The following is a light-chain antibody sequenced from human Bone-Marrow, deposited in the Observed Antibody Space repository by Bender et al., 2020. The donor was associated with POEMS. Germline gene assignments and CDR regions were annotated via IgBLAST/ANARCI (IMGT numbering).Light chain of an antibody. V-gene: IGLV7-43*01. CDR2: YTS. Sequence: QTVVTQEPSLTVSPGGTVTLTCASSTETVTSNYYANWFQQKPGQAPRALIYYTSKKHSWTPARFSGSLLGGKADLTLSGVQPEEEAGCDCLLYVGGAQRVCGGGTELTVV. CDR1: TETVTSNYY. J-gene: IGLJ3*02. CDR3: LLYVGGAQRV.